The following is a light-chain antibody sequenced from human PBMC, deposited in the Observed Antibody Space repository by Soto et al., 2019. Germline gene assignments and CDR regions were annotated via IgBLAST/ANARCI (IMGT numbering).Light chain of an antibody. V-gene: IGKV3-11*01. J-gene: IGKJ4*01. CDR1: QGISSY. CDR3: QQRSNWPLT. CDR2: DAS. Sequence: DIVLTQSPGTLSLSPGERATLSCRASQGISSYLAWYQQKPGQAPRLLMFDASNRALGIPARFSGSGSGTDFTLTISSLEPEDFAVYYCQQRSNWPLTFGGGTKVDIK.